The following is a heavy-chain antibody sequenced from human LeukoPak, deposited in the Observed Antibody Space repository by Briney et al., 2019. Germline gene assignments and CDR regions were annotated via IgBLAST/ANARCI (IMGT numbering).Heavy chain of an antibody. CDR3: ARSLKWNLVGFDY. J-gene: IGHJ4*02. CDR2: INDSGDNT. CDR1: RFTFSNSG. Sequence: GGSLRLSCAASRFTFSNSGMNWVRQAPGKGLEWVSVINDSGDNTFHADAVKGRFTISRDNSKSTLYLQMSSLRVDDTAVYYCARSLKWNLVGFDYWGQGILVTVSS. D-gene: IGHD1-1*01. V-gene: IGHV3-23*01.